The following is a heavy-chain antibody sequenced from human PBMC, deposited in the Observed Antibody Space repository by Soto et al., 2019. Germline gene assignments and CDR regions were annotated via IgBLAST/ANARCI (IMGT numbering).Heavy chain of an antibody. D-gene: IGHD2-2*01. V-gene: IGHV1-3*01. Sequence: ASVKVSCTTSGYSFTNYGLHWVRQAPGQRREWMEWINPGNGDTKYSQKFQGRVTITRDTSATTAYMELSSLRSEDSAVFYCARTDCSSTSCYNYYYYGMDVWGQGTTVTVSS. CDR2: INPGNGDT. J-gene: IGHJ6*02. CDR1: GYSFTNYG. CDR3: ARTDCSSTSCYNYYYYGMDV.